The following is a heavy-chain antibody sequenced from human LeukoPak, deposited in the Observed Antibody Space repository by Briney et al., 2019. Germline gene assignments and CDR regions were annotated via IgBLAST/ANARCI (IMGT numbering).Heavy chain of an antibody. Sequence: PGGSLRLSCAASGFTFSSYSMNWVRQAPGKGLEWVSYIGTSNTKYYADSVRGRFTISRDNGKNSVYLQMSSLRSEDAAVYYCARDGWYCGYDLDSWGQGTLVTVSS. D-gene: IGHD5-12*01. V-gene: IGHV3-48*01. CDR2: IGTSNTK. J-gene: IGHJ4*02. CDR1: GFTFSSYS. CDR3: ARDGWYCGYDLDS.